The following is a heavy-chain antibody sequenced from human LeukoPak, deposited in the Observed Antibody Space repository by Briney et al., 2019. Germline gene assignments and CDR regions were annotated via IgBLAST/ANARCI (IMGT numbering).Heavy chain of an antibody. CDR1: GFTSSDYY. J-gene: IGHJ5*02. CDR3: ARTPDSDSPNWFDP. V-gene: IGHV3-11*06. Sequence: PGGSLRLSCSASGFTSSDYYMSWSRPAPGERREWVSYISSSSSYTNYAASVKGRFTISRDNAKNSLYLQMNGLRAEDTAVYYCARTPDSDSPNWFDPWGQGTLVTVSS. CDR2: ISSSSSYT. D-gene: IGHD3-3*01.